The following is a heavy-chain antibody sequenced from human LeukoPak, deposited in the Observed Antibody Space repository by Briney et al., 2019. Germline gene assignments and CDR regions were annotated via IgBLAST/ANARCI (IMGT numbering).Heavy chain of an antibody. Sequence: SETLSLTCTVSGYSISSGYYWGWIRQSPGKGLEWIGEINHSGSTNYNPSLKSRVTISVDTSKNQFSLKLSSVTAADTAVYYCARGRYGGDFDYWGQGTLVTVSS. J-gene: IGHJ4*02. CDR3: ARGRYGGDFDY. CDR1: GYSISSGYY. D-gene: IGHD4-23*01. CDR2: INHSGST. V-gene: IGHV4-38-2*02.